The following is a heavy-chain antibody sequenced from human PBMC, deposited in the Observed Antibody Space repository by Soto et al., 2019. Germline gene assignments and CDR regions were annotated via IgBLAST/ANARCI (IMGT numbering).Heavy chain of an antibody. J-gene: IGHJ6*03. V-gene: IGHV4-31*03. Sequence: QVQLQESGPGLVKPSQTLSLTCTVSGASISSGGYYWTWIRQHPGKGLEWIGYIYYSGSTYYNPSLKSRVTISVDTSKNQFSLKLSSVTAADTAVYYCSRGLMVYYYMDVWGKGTTVTVSS. D-gene: IGHD2-8*01. CDR2: IYYSGST. CDR3: SRGLMVYYYMDV. CDR1: GASISSGGYY.